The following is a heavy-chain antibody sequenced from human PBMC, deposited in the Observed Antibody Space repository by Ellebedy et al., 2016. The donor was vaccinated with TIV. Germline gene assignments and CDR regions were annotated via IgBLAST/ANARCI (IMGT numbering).Heavy chain of an antibody. CDR2: INQVGSKK. V-gene: IGHV3-7*01. J-gene: IGHJ3*01. Sequence: GGSLRLSCAASGFSFRSYWMSWVRQAPGKGLEWVANINQVGSKKYYVESVKGRFTVSRDNAKNSLYLEMNSLRAEDTAIYYCATDGSYGDYLSPTHAFSFWGHGTMVTVSS. CDR3: ATDGSYGDYLSPTHAFSF. D-gene: IGHD4-17*01. CDR1: GFSFRSYW.